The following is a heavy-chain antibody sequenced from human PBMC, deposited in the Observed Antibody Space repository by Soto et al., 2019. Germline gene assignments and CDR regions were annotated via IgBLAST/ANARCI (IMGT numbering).Heavy chain of an antibody. CDR3: ASSSTGLGMDV. J-gene: IGHJ6*02. CDR2: IYYSGST. V-gene: IGHV4-31*03. D-gene: IGHD2-2*01. CDR1: GGSIRSGGSY. Sequence: QVQLQESGPGLVKPSQTLSLTCTVSGGSIRSGGSYWSWIRQHPGKGLEWIGYIYYSGSTYYNPSLQSRVTISVGTCKNQFSLKLSSVTGAATAVYYCASSSTGLGMDVWGQGTTVTVSS.